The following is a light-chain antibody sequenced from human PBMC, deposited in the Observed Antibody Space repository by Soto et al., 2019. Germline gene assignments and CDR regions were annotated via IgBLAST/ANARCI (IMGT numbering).Light chain of an antibody. Sequence: EIVMTQSPATLSVSPGERATLSCRASQSVSSNLAWYQQKPGQAPRLLIYGASTRATGIPARFSGSGSGTEFTLTISSLQSEDFAVYYCQQYNNWPPLTFGGGTKVHIK. CDR2: GAS. CDR1: QSVSSN. J-gene: IGKJ4*01. V-gene: IGKV3-15*01. CDR3: QQYNNWPPLT.